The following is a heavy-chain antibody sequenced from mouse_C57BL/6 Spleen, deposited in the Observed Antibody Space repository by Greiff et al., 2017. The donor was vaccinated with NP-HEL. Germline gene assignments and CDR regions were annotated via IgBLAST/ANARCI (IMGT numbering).Heavy chain of an antibody. V-gene: IGHV1-50*01. CDR1: GYTFTSYW. Sequence: VQLQQPGAELVKPGASVKLSCKASGYTFTSYWMQWVKQRPGQGLEWIGEIDPSDSYTNYNQKFKGKATLTVDTSSSTAYMQLSSLTSEDSAVYYCARYYYGSSPLDYWGQGTTLTVSS. CDR2: IDPSDSYT. J-gene: IGHJ2*01. D-gene: IGHD1-1*01. CDR3: ARYYYGSSPLDY.